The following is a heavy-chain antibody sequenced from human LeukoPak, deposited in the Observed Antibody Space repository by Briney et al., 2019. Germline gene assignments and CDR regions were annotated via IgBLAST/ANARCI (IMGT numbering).Heavy chain of an antibody. J-gene: IGHJ5*02. CDR1: GFSFSSYW. V-gene: IGHV3-7*03. Sequence: GGSLRLSCAASGFSFSSYWMSWVRQAPGKGLEWLANIKHDGSEKYYVGSVKGRFTISRDNAKNSLYLQMNSLRAEDTAFYYCARGTRRAPQPSWGKEPRAT. CDR3: ARGTRRAPQPS. CDR2: IKHDGSEK.